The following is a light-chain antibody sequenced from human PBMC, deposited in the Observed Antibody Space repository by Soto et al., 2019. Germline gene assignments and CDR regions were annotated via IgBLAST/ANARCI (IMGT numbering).Light chain of an antibody. CDR2: AAS. CDR1: QSISKF. CDR3: QQNYNTPIT. J-gene: IGKJ5*01. V-gene: IGKV1-39*01. Sequence: DFELTQSPSSLSAFVGDRVSNSCRASQSISKFLSWYQQRPGTAPKLLIYAASSLESGVPSRFSGSGSGTDFTLTISSLQPEDFATYYCQQNYNTPITFGQGTRLEIK.